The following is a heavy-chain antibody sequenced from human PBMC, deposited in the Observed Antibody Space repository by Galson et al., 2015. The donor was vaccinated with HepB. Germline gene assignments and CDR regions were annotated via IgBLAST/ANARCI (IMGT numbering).Heavy chain of an antibody. J-gene: IGHJ3*02. CDR1: GFTFDDYA. V-gene: IGHV3-9*01. CDR2: ISWNSGSI. D-gene: IGHD3-22*01. Sequence: SLRLSCAASGFTFDDYAMHWVRQAPEKGLEWVSGISWNSGSIGYADSVKGRFTISRDNAKNSLYLQMNSLRAEDTALYYCAKGRNYYDSPGPAFDIWGQGTMVTVSS. CDR3: AKGRNYYDSPGPAFDI.